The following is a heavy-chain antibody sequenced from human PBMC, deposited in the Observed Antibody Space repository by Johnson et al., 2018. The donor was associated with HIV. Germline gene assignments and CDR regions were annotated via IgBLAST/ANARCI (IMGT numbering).Heavy chain of an antibody. CDR1: GFTVSSYY. J-gene: IGHJ3*02. V-gene: IGHV3-53*01. Sequence: VQLVESGGGVVQPGGSLRLSCAASGFTVSSYYMTWVRQAPGKGLEWVSVFYSGGSTYYADSVKGRFTISRDNSKNTLFLQMNNLRAEDTAVYYCARDQGELRRTHAFDIWGQGTMVTVSS. D-gene: IGHD1-14*01. CDR2: FYSGGST. CDR3: ARDQGELRRTHAFDI.